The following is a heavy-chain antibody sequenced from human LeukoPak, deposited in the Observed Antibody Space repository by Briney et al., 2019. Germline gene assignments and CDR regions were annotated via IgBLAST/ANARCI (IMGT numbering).Heavy chain of an antibody. CDR2: IYYSGST. V-gene: IGHV4-39*01. Sequence: SETLSLTCTVSGGSISSSSYYWGWIRQPPGKGLEWIGSIYYSGSTYYNPSLKSRVTISVDTSKNQFSLKLSSVTAADTAVYYCASPGDGAALDIWGQGTMVTVSS. CDR3: ASPGDGAALDI. D-gene: IGHD4-17*01. J-gene: IGHJ3*02. CDR1: GGSISSSSYY.